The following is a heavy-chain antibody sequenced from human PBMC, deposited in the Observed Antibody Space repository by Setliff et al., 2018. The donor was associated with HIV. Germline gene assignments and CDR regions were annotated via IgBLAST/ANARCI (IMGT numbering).Heavy chain of an antibody. CDR3: ARGPWVHLWLHVFDF. V-gene: IGHV7-4-1*02. J-gene: IGHJ3*01. CDR2: INTNTENP. CDR1: GYSFTTSG. D-gene: IGHD5-18*01. Sequence: WASVKVSCKASGYSFTTSGVSWVRQAPGQGLEWLGWINTNTENPTYGPGFTGRFVFSLDTSVNTTYLQINSLESADTAVYFCARGPWVHLWLHVFDFWGQGTTVTVSS.